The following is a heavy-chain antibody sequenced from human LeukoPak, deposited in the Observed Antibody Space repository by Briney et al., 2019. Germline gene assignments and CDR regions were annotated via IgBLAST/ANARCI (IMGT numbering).Heavy chain of an antibody. CDR1: GGSISYYY. V-gene: IGHV4-59*01. Sequence: SETLSLTCTVSGGSISYYYWSWIRQSQGKGLEWIGYTYYSGTTNYNPSLKSRVTISVDTSKNQFSLQLRSVTAADSAVYYCAREDPQTRVPEGMDVWGQGTTVTVSS. D-gene: IGHD4/OR15-4a*01. J-gene: IGHJ6*02. CDR2: TYYSGTT. CDR3: AREDPQTRVPEGMDV.